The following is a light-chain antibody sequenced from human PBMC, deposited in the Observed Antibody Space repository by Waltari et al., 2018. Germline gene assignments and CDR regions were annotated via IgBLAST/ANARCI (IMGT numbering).Light chain of an antibody. CDR3: QQYDSYPVT. Sequence: DIQTTQSPSTLSASVGDRVTLTCRASQSISSSLAWYQQKQGKAPKVLIYKASTLESGVPSKFSGSGSGTEFTLTISSLQPDDFATYYCQQYDSYPVTFGQGTKVEI. CDR1: QSISSS. V-gene: IGKV1-5*03. CDR2: KAS. J-gene: IGKJ1*01.